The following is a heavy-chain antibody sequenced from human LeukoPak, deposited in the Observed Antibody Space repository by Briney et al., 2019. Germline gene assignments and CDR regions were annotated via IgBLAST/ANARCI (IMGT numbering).Heavy chain of an antibody. D-gene: IGHD2-2*01. V-gene: IGHV3-30*02. CDR1: GSAFGSYA. J-gene: IGHJ4*02. Sequence: GGSLRLSCTASGSAFGSYAMSWVRQAPGKGLEWVAFIRYDGSNKYYADSVKGRFTISRDNSKNTLYLQMNSLRAEDTAVYYCAKGVACSSTSCSAFDYWGQGTLVTVSS. CDR2: IRYDGSNK. CDR3: AKGVACSSTSCSAFDY.